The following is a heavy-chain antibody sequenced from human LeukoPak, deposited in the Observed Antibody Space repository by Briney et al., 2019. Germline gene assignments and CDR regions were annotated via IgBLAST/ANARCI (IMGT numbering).Heavy chain of an antibody. Sequence: SETLSLTCTVSGGSVSSYYWSWIRQPPGKGLEWIGYIYYSGSTNYNPSLKSRVTISVDTSKNQFSLKLSSVTAADTAVYYCARETTGPASGMDVWGQGTTVTVSS. D-gene: IGHD3-9*01. CDR3: ARETTGPASGMDV. CDR2: IYYSGST. J-gene: IGHJ6*02. V-gene: IGHV4-59*02. CDR1: GGSVSSYY.